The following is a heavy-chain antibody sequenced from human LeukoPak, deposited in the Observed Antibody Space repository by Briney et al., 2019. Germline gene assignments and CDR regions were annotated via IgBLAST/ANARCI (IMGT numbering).Heavy chain of an antibody. Sequence: GRSLRLSCAASGFTFSSYAMHWVRQAPGKGLEWVAVISYDGSNKYYADSVKGRFTISRDNSKNTLYLQMNSLRAEDTAVYYCAKAPARSRIQLWTRVDYWGQGTLVTVSS. J-gene: IGHJ4*02. D-gene: IGHD5-18*01. CDR1: GFTFSSYA. CDR3: AKAPARSRIQLWTRVDY. V-gene: IGHV3-30*04. CDR2: ISYDGSNK.